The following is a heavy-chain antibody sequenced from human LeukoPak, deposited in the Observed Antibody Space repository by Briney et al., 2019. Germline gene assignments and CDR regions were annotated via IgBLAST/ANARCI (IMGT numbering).Heavy chain of an antibody. J-gene: IGHJ4*02. CDR2: IYYSGST. D-gene: IGHD4-17*01. V-gene: IGHV4-59*08. CDR3: ARHDDGDEPFDY. CDR1: GDSISSYC. Sequence: SETLSLTRTVSGDSISSYCWSWIRQPPGKGLEWIGYIYYSGSTNYNPSLKSRVTMSVDTSKNQFSLKLSSVTAADTAVYYCARHDDGDEPFDYWGQGTLVTVSS.